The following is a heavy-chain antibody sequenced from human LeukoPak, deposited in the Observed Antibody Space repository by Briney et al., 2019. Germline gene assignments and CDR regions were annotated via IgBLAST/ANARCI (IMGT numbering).Heavy chain of an antibody. D-gene: IGHD3-10*01. CDR1: GFTVSSNY. CDR3: ARPTHGDDYSYYMDV. Sequence: GGSLRLSCAASGFTVSSNYMSWVRQAPGKGLEWVSVIYSGGSTYYADSVKGRFTISRDNAKNSLYLQMNSLRAEDTAVYYCARPTHGDDYSYYMDVWGKGTTVTISS. V-gene: IGHV3-66*01. CDR2: IYSGGST. J-gene: IGHJ6*03.